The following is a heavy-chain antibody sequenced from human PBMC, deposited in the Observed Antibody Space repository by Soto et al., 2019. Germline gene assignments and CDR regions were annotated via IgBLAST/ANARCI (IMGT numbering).Heavy chain of an antibody. CDR1: GYTFTSYG. CDR2: ISAYNGNT. D-gene: IGHD2-2*01. CDR3: ARIADCSTTSCSFPSWFHVRGYYYYDGLDV. J-gene: IGHJ6*02. Sequence: ASVKVSCKASGYTFTSYGISWVRQAPGRGLEWMGWISAYNGNTNYAQKLQGRVTMTTDTSTSTAYMELRSLRSDDTAVYYCARIADCSTTSCSFPSWFHVRGYYYYDGLDVWGQGTTVTVSS. V-gene: IGHV1-18*01.